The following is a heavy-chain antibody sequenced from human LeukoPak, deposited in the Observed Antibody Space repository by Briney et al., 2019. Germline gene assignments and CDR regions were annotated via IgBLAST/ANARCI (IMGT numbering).Heavy chain of an antibody. D-gene: IGHD6-13*01. CDR2: ISQDGSKR. CDR3: VREPGPGYFDY. V-gene: IGHV3-30-3*01. CDR1: GLTFSSHP. J-gene: IGHJ4*02. Sequence: PGGSLRLSCEASGLTFSSHPMHWVRQAPGKGLEWMAVISQDGSKRHYTDSVKGRFIISRDNSRNTLYLQMNSLRAEDTAVYYCVREPGPGYFDYWGQGTLVTVSS.